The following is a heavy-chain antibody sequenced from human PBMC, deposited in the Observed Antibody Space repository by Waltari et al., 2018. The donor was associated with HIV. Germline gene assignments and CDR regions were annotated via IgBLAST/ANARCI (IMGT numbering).Heavy chain of an antibody. Sequence: QVLLVQSGAEVKKPGSSVKVSCKTSGGTLCNNVITWVRQAPGQGLEWMGGIIPVFGTADYAQKFRDRVTITADESTTTVYMEVSSLRPDDTAVYYCARDEGLTLGAAGDAFDIWGQGTVVTVSS. J-gene: IGHJ3*02. CDR2: IIPVFGTA. V-gene: IGHV1-69*01. D-gene: IGHD1-26*01. CDR3: ARDEGLTLGAAGDAFDI. CDR1: GGTLCNNV.